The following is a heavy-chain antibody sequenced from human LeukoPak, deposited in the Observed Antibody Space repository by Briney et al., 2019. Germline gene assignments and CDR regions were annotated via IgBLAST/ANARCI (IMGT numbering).Heavy chain of an antibody. CDR2: INPSGGST. Sequence: ASVKVSCKASGYTFTSYYMHWVRQAPGQGLEWMGIINPSGGSTSYAQKFQGRVTMTRDTSTSTAYMELRSLRSDDTAVYYCARVYSYGYFGYYYYMDVWGKGTTVTVSS. J-gene: IGHJ6*03. D-gene: IGHD5-18*01. CDR1: GYTFTSYY. CDR3: ARVYSYGYFGYYYYMDV. V-gene: IGHV1-46*01.